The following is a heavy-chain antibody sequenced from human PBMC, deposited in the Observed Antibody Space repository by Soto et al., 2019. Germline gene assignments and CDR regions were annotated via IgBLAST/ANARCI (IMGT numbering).Heavy chain of an antibody. CDR3: GTDQALVSPGIGSGMAA. CDR2: IYYSGST. J-gene: IGHJ6*02. V-gene: IGHV4-59*01. D-gene: IGHD5-18*01. Sequence: SETLSLTCTVSGGSISSYYWSWIRQPPGKGLEWIGYIYYSGSTNYNPSLKSRVTISVDTSKNQFSLKLSSVTAADTAVYYCGTDQALVSPGIGSGMAAWAQGT. CDR1: GGSISSYY.